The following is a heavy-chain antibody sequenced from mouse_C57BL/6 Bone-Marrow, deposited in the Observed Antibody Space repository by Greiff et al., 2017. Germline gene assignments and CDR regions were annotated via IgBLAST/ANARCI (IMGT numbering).Heavy chain of an antibody. CDR2: INPNNGGT. V-gene: IGHV1-18*01. D-gene: IGHD1-1*01. CDR3: ARGGVVADWYFDV. Sequence: VQLKESGPELVKPGASVKIPCKASGYTFTDYNMDWVKQSPGKSLEWIGDINPNNGGTIYNQKFKGKATLTVDKSSSTAYMELRSLTSEDTAVYYCARGGVVADWYFDVWGTGTTVTVSS. J-gene: IGHJ1*03. CDR1: GYTFTDYN.